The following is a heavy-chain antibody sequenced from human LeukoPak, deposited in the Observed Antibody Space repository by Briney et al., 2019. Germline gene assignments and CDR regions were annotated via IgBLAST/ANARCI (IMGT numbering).Heavy chain of an antibody. J-gene: IGHJ4*02. CDR3: ASGRHYYDSSGYRVPTFDY. V-gene: IGHV4-59*01. CDR1: GGSISSYY. D-gene: IGHD3-22*01. Sequence: SETLSLTCTVSGGSISSYYWSRIRQPPGKGLEWIGYIYYSGSTNYNPSLKSRVTISVDTSKNQFSLKLSSVTAADTAVYYCASGRHYYDSSGYRVPTFDYWGQGTLVTVSS. CDR2: IYYSGST.